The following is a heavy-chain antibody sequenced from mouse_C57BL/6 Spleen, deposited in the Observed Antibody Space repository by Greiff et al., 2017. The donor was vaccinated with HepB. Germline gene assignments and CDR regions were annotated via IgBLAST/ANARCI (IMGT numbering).Heavy chain of an antibody. CDR2: IDPETGGT. V-gene: IGHV1-15*01. J-gene: IGHJ3*01. CDR3: TRWGFYYYGSSPAWFAY. Sequence: QVQLQQSGAELVRPGASVTLSCKASGYTFTDYEMHWVKQTPVHGLEWIGAIDPETGGTAYNQKFKGKAILTADKSSSTAYMELRSLTSEDSAVYYCTRWGFYYYGSSPAWFAYWGQGTLVTVSA. D-gene: IGHD1-1*01. CDR1: GYTFTDYE.